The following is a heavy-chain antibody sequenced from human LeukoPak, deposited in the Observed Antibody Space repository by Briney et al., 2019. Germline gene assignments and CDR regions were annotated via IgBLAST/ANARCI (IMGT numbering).Heavy chain of an antibody. CDR2: ISYDGSNK. D-gene: IGHD6-19*01. V-gene: IGHV3-30*04. CDR3: ARDQYSSGWAYYYYYYGMDV. CDR1: GFTFSSYA. J-gene: IGHJ6*02. Sequence: AGGSLRLSCAASGFTFSSYAMHWVRQAPGKGLEWVAVISYDGSNKYYADSVKGRFTISRDNSKNTLYLQMNSLRAEDTAVYYCARDQYSSGWAYYYYYYGMDVWGQGTTVTVSS.